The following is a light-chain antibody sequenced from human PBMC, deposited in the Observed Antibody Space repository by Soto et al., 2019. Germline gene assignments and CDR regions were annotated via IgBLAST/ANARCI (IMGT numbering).Light chain of an antibody. CDR1: EFIDRW. J-gene: IGKJ1*01. CDR2: DVS. Sequence: DIQMTQSPSTLSASVGDRVTITCRASEFIDRWLAWYQQKPGQAPRLLIYDVSNLESGVPSRFSGSGSGTEFTLTISTLQPDDFATYYCQQYNSYWTFGQGTKVEIK. CDR3: QQYNSYWT. V-gene: IGKV1-5*01.